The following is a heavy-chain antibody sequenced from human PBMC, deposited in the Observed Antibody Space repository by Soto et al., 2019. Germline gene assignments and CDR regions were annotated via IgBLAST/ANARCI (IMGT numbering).Heavy chain of an antibody. CDR1: GGSINSDDSY. V-gene: IGHV4-30-4*01. J-gene: IGHJ6*02. CDR2: IYDSETT. D-gene: IGHD5-12*01. CDR3: ARDRQSEIVAMLASNGMGV. Sequence: SETLSLTCTVSGGSINSDDSYWSWLRQPPARGLEWIGYIYDSETTYYNPSLKSRVTISVATSKNQFSLKLNSVTAADTAVYYCARDRQSEIVAMLASNGMGVWGQGTTVTVSS.